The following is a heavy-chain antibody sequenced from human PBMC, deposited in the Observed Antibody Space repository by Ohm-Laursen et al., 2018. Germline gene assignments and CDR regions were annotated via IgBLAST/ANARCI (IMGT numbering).Heavy chain of an antibody. CDR1: GFTFSNAW. CDR2: IKSKTDGGTT. V-gene: IGHV3-15*01. J-gene: IGHJ4*02. CDR3: TTEYMVVVVHLFDY. Sequence: SLRLSCSASGFTFSNAWMSWVRQAPGKGLEWVGRIKSKTDGGTTDYAAPVKGRFTISRDDSKNTLYLQMNSLKTEDTAVYYCTTEYMVVVVHLFDYWGQGTLVTVSS. D-gene: IGHD3-22*01.